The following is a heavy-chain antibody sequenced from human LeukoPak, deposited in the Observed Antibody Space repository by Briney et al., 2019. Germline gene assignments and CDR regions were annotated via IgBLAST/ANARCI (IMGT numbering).Heavy chain of an antibody. CDR1: GFTFSSYG. CDR2: IRYDGSNK. J-gene: IGHJ5*02. CDR3: ANSRQGSTRWFDP. V-gene: IGHV3-30*02. Sequence: PGGSLRLSCAASGFTFSSYGMHWVRQAPGKGLEWVAFIRYDGSNKYYADSVKGRFTISRDNSKNTLYLQMNSLRAEDTAVYYCANSRQGSTRWFDPWGQGTLVTVSS. D-gene: IGHD6-6*01.